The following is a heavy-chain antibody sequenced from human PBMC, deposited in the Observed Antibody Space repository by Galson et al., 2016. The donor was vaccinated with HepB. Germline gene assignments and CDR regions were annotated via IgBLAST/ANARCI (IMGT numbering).Heavy chain of an antibody. D-gene: IGHD2-15*01. CDR1: GGSIGSGSHF. CDR3: AREILSFNWFDL. Sequence: TLSLTCSVSGGSIGSGSHFWSWVRQRAGKGLEWIGRVYSNGATNYNPSLESRVTISVDVSKNQVYLNLTSVTAAATALYFCAREILSFNWFDLWGQGTLATVSS. J-gene: IGHJ5*02. V-gene: IGHV4-61*02. CDR2: VYSNGAT.